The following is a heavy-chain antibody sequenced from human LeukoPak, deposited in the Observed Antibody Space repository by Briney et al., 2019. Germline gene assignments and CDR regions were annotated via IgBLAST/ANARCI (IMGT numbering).Heavy chain of an antibody. CDR3: ARVLRSIDAFDI. J-gene: IGHJ3*02. CDR1: GGSISSYY. CDR2: IYTSGST. D-gene: IGHD4-17*01. V-gene: IGHV4-4*07. Sequence: PSETLSLTCTVSGGSISSYYWSWIRQPAGNGLEWIGRIYTSGSTNYNPSLKSRVTMSVDTSKNQFSLKLSSVTAADTAMYYCARVLRSIDAFDIWGQGTMVTVSS.